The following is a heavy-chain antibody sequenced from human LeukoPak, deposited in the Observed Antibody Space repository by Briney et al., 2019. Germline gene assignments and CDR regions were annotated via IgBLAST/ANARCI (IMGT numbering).Heavy chain of an antibody. CDR2: ISSSSSTI. J-gene: IGHJ5*02. Sequence: GALRLSCAASGFTFSSYSMNWVRQAPGKGLEWVSYISSSSSTIYYADSVKGRFTISRDNAKYSLYLQMNSLRAEDTAVYYCARDLRRGRGFDPWGQGTLVTVSS. CDR3: ARDLRRGRGFDP. CDR1: GFTFSSYS. V-gene: IGHV3-48*01.